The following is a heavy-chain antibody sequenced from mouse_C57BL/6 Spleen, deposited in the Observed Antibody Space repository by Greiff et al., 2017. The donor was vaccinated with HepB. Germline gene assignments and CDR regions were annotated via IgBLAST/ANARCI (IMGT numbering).Heavy chain of an antibody. Sequence: VQLVESGAELVRPGASVTLSCKASGYTFTDYEMHWVKQTPVHGLEWIGAIDPETGGTAYNQKFKGKAILTADKSSSTAYMELRSLTSEDSAVYYCTRDTTVVAGFDYWGQGTTLTVSS. CDR3: TRDTTVVAGFDY. CDR1: GYTFTDYE. J-gene: IGHJ2*01. V-gene: IGHV1-15*01. D-gene: IGHD1-1*01. CDR2: IDPETGGT.